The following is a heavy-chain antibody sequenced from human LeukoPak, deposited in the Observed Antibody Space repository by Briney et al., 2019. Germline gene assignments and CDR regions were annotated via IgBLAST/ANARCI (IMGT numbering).Heavy chain of an antibody. CDR1: GFNFNVYS. CDR3: AKDQQWLVRLEYFQH. Sequence: GGSLRLSCAASGFNFNVYSMTWVRQAPGKGLEWLSYISSSGRTIYYADSVKGRFTISRDNSKNTLYLQVNSLRDEDTAVYYCAKDQQWLVRLEYFQHWGQGTLVTVSS. CDR2: ISSSGRTI. J-gene: IGHJ1*01. D-gene: IGHD6-19*01. V-gene: IGHV3-48*02.